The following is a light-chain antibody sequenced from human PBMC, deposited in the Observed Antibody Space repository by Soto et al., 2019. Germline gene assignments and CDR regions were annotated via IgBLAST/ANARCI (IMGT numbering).Light chain of an antibody. CDR1: QSIGGNF. J-gene: IGKJ1*01. V-gene: IGKV3-20*01. CDR2: GAS. Sequence: EIVLTQSPGTLSLSPGEGATLSCRASQSIGGNFLAWYQQRRGQAPRLLIHGASNRATGIPDRFSGSGSGTDFTLTITRLEPEDFAVYYCQQYKTYSQWTFGQGTKVEI. CDR3: QQYKTYSQWT.